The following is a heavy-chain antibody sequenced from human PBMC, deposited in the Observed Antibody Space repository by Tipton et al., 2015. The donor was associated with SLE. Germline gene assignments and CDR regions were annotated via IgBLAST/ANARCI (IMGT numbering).Heavy chain of an antibody. J-gene: IGHJ5*02. Sequence: TLSLTCTVSGGSIISYYWNFIRQAPGKGLEWIGHIYYSGTTDYNPSLKSRVTISKDTSKNQLSLKLSSVTVADTAVYYCAREAKYSGSYYNWFDRWGQGTLVTVSP. CDR1: GGSIISYY. CDR3: AREAKYSGSYYNWFDR. D-gene: IGHD1-26*01. V-gene: IGHV4-59*12. CDR2: IYYSGTT.